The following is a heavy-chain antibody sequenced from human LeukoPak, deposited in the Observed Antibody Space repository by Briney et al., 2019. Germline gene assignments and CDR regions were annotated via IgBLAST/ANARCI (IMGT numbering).Heavy chain of an antibody. CDR2: MNPNSGNT. V-gene: IGHV1-8*01. J-gene: IGHJ6*02. CDR1: GYTFTSYD. D-gene: IGHD2-8*01. Sequence: GASVKVSCKASGYTFTSYDINWVRQAPGQGLEWMGWMNPNSGNTGYAQKFQGRVTMTRNTSISTAYMELSSLRSEDTAVYYCARGYQEMVYAIRRYYGMDVWGQGTTVTVSS. CDR3: ARGYQEMVYAIRRYYGMDV.